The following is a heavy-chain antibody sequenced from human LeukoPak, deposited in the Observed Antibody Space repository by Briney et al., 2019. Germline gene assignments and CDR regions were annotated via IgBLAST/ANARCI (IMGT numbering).Heavy chain of an antibody. V-gene: IGHV3-23*01. J-gene: IGHJ4*02. CDR2: IYNSGAKI. D-gene: IGHD6-19*01. Sequence: GESLRLSCAVSGLTFSTYSMTRVRQGPGKGLEWVSSIYNSGAKIFYADSVKGRFTISRDNSKNMLYLQMNSLRVEDTAVYYCAKDVAPDSGWDLDYWGQGTLVTVSS. CDR1: GLTFSTYS. CDR3: AKDVAPDSGWDLDY.